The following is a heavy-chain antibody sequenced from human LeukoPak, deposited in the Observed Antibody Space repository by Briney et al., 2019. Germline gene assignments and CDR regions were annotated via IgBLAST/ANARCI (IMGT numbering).Heavy chain of an antibody. CDR3: ARDHCSPGTCLGGH. J-gene: IGHJ4*02. CDR1: GDTFIPYT. Sequence: PVKVSCKASGDTFIPYTFSWVRQALGQGLEWIGRIIPSLDVANYAHKFQGRVTLSVDRDTATTYMEVTSLRSEDTAIYYCARDHCSPGTCLGGHWGQGTLVTVSS. CDR2: IIPSLDVA. V-gene: IGHV1-69*04. D-gene: IGHD2-15*01.